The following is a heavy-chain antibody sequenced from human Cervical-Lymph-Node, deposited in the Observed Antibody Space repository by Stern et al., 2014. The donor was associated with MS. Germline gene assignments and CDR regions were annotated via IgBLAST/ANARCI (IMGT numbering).Heavy chain of an antibody. Sequence: VQLVESGGGLVKPGGSLTVSCSASGFTFSDYYMTWLRQAPGQGTEWVAHIGRSGDSINYADSVKGRFSVTRDNAKNTLYLQMNSLRAEDTALYYCARDAEYGIWSGYFDYWGPGILVTVSP. V-gene: IGHV3-11*01. CDR3: ARDAEYGIWSGYFDY. CDR1: GFTFSDYY. CDR2: IGRSGDSI. J-gene: IGHJ4*02. D-gene: IGHD3-3*01.